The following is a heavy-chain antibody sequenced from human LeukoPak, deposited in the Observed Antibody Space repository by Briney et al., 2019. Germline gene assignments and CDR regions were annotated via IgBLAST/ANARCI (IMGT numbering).Heavy chain of an antibody. J-gene: IGHJ4*02. CDR2: INPNSGGT. CDR1: GYTFTGYY. CDR3: ARDPYSSSWYID. D-gene: IGHD6-13*01. V-gene: IGHV1-2*02. Sequence: ASVKASCKASGYTFTGYYMHWVRQAPGQGLEWMGWINPNSGGTNYAQKFQGRVTMTRDTSISTAYMELSRLRSDDTAVYYCARDPYSSSWYIDWGQGTLVTVSS.